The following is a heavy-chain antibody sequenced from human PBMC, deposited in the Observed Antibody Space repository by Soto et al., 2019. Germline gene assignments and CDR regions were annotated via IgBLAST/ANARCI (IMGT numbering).Heavy chain of an antibody. J-gene: IGHJ6*02. CDR2: IYSGGST. V-gene: IGHV3-53*01. D-gene: IGHD2-15*01. Sequence: EVQLVESGGGLTQRGGSLRLSCAASGFTVSSNYMSWVRQAPGKGLEWVSVIYSGGSTYYADSVKGRFTISRDNSKNTLYLQMNSLRAEDTAVYYCAREAVVVVAARHYYYYGMDVWGQGTTVTVSS. CDR1: GFTVSSNY. CDR3: AREAVVVVAARHYYYYGMDV.